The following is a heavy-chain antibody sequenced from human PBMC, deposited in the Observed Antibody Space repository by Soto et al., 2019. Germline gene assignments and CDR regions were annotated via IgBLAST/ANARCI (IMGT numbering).Heavy chain of an antibody. J-gene: IGHJ4*02. Sequence: QVQLVESGGGVVQPGRSLRLSCAASGFTFSSYSMHWVRQAPGKGLEWVAVIWYDGSNKYYADSVKGRLTISRDNSKNTLYLQMNSLRAEDTAVYYCATTDSYSGRDFDYWGQGTLVTVSS. CDR2: IWYDGSNK. CDR1: GFTFSSYS. V-gene: IGHV3-33*01. D-gene: IGHD1-26*01. CDR3: ATTDSYSGRDFDY.